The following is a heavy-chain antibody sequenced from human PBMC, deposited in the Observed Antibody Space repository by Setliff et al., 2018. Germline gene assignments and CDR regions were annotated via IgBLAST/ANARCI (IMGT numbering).Heavy chain of an antibody. Sequence: SETLSLTCSVSGDSMSGASIRSWIRQPPGRGLEFMGYVFPNGASKYDPSFKSRLTISVDTSKNQFSLKLTSVTAADTAFYFCAKGGTYRYFDFWGQGTLVTVSS. CDR3: AKGGTYRYFDF. CDR1: GDSMSGAS. J-gene: IGHJ4*02. D-gene: IGHD1-1*01. V-gene: IGHV4-59*01. CDR2: VFPNGAS.